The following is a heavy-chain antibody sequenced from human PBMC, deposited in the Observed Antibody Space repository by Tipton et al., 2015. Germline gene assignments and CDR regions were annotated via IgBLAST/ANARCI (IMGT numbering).Heavy chain of an antibody. CDR2: IYYSGST. CDR1: SDSISSYY. J-gene: IGHJ4*02. D-gene: IGHD2-2*01. CDR3: ARQHCYSTTCYAEFYYFDY. V-gene: IGHV4-39*01. Sequence: TLSLTCSVSSDSISSYYWGWIRQSPGKGLEWIGSIYYSGSTYHNPSLKSRVSIFVDTSKNQFSLKLSSVTAADTAVYYCARQHCYSTTCYAEFYYFDYWGQGSLVTVSS.